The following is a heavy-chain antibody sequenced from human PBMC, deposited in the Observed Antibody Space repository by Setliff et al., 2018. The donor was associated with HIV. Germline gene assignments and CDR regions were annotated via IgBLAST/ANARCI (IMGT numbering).Heavy chain of an antibody. J-gene: IGHJ4*02. D-gene: IGHD2-8*01. CDR1: GYTFTGYY. CDR3: ARTPYCTNGLCYRYFFDY. Sequence: ASVKVSCKASGYTFTGYYMHWVRLAPGQGLEWMGWINPNTGGTNYAQNFQGSVTITADESTSTVYMELSSLRSEDTAVYYCARTPYCTNGLCYRYFFDYWGQGTLVTVSS. CDR2: INPNTGGT. V-gene: IGHV1-2*02.